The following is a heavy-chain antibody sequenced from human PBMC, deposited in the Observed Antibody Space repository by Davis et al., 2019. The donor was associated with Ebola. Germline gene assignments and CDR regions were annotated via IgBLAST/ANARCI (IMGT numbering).Heavy chain of an antibody. Sequence: SETLSLTCAVYGGSFSGYFWTWIRQPPGKGLEWVGDITHSGTTNYNPSLKSRITISADTSKNQFSLKVNSVTAADTAVYYCASPGDFVRYFQHWGQGTLVTVSS. J-gene: IGHJ1*01. CDR2: ITHSGTT. V-gene: IGHV4-34*01. D-gene: IGHD4-17*01. CDR3: ASPGDFVRYFQH. CDR1: GGSFSGYF.